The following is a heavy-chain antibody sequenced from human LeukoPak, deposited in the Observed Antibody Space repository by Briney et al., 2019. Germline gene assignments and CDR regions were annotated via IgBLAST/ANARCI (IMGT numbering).Heavy chain of an antibody. CDR3: ARGGYYAYYLDY. J-gene: IGHJ4*02. CDR2: INHSGTT. CDR1: GYSISSGYF. Sequence: SETLSLTCTVSGYSISSGYFWGWIRQPPGKGLEGIGTINHSGTTYHNPSLKSRVTISVDTSQNQFSLKLSSVTAADTAVYYCARGGYYAYYLDYWGQGSLVTVSS. D-gene: IGHD3-22*01. V-gene: IGHV4-38-2*02.